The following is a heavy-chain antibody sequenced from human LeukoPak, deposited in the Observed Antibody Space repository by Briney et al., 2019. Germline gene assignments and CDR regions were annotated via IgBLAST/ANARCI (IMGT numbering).Heavy chain of an antibody. CDR3: ARGFDYGDGFDY. V-gene: IGHV3-72*01. Sequence: GGSLRLSCAASGFSLSNHYMDWVRQAPGKGLEWVGRTRNRADSYTTEYAASVRGRFIISRDDSKNSLFLQMNSLKTEDTAVYFCARGFDYGDGFDYWGRGTLVTVSS. D-gene: IGHD4-17*01. CDR2: TRNRADSYTT. CDR1: GFSLSNHY. J-gene: IGHJ4*02.